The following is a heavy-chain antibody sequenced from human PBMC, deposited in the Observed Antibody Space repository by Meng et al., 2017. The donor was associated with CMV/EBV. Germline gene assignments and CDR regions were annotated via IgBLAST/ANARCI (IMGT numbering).Heavy chain of an antibody. D-gene: IGHD5-24*01. V-gene: IGHV3-64*02. Sequence: GGSLRLSCAASGFTFSSYAMHWVRQAPGKGLEYVSAISSNGGSTYYADSVKGRFTISRDNSKNTLYLQMGSLRSEDTAVYYCARVEMATSIRDHYGMDVWGQGTTVTVSS. CDR3: ARVEMATSIRDHYGMDV. CDR1: GFTFSSYA. J-gene: IGHJ6*02. CDR2: ISSNGGST.